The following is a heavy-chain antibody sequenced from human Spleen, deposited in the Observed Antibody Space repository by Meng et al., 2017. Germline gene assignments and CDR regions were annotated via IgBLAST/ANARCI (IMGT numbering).Heavy chain of an antibody. CDR1: GGSFSAYY. J-gene: IGHJ4*02. V-gene: IGHV4-34*01. CDR3: AVKDYTFWSGYSSYY. Sequence: QVQLQQWGTGLLKPSETLSLTCAVYGGSFSAYYWSWIRQSPGKWLEWIGDIDQRGSTNYNPTLKSRVTISVGTSKGHFSLKLTSVTAADTAIYYCAVKDYTFWSGYSSYYWGQGTLVTVSS. CDR2: IDQRGST. D-gene: IGHD3-3*01.